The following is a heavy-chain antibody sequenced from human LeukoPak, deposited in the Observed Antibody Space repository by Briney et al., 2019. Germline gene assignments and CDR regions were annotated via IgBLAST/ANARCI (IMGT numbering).Heavy chain of an antibody. J-gene: IGHJ4*02. CDR2: ISGSGGGT. CDR3: VKSATTVTSNFDY. D-gene: IGHD4-17*01. V-gene: IGHV3-23*01. Sequence: GGSLRLSCAASGFTFSSHGMSWVRQAPGKGLEWVSGISGSGGGTFYADSVRGRFTISRDNSKNTVYLQMNSLRAEDTAVYYCVKSATTVTSNFDYWGQGTLVTVSS. CDR1: GFTFSSHG.